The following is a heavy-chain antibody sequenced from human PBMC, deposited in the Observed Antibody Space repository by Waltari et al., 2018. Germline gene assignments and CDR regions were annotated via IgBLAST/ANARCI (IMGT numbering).Heavy chain of an antibody. CDR2: INKDGSSI. D-gene: IGHD2-15*01. V-gene: IGHV3-74*01. CDR1: GFTFGTSW. CDR3: AREGPQLSDYMDV. Sequence: EVQLVESGGGLVRPGGSLRISCAVSGFTFGTSWRRGFRQAPGKGLVWVSRINKDGSSISYADSVEGRFTISRDNAKKTLYLQMNSLRAEDTGVYYCAREGPQLSDYMDVWGKGTTVNVSS. J-gene: IGHJ6*03.